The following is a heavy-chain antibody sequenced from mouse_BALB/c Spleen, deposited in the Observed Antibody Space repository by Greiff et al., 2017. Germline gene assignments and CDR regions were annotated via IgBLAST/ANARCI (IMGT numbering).Heavy chain of an antibody. CDR3: ARDMKVRRGYAMDY. CDR1: GFTFTDYY. CDR2: IRNKANGYTT. V-gene: IGHV7-3*02. D-gene: IGHD2-14*01. Sequence: EVKLVESGGGLVQPGGSLRLSCATSGFTFTDYYMSWVRQPPGKALEWLGFIRNKANGYTTEYSASVKGRFTISRDNSQSILYLQMNTLRAEDSATYYCARDMKVRRGYAMDYWGQGTSVTVSS. J-gene: IGHJ4*01.